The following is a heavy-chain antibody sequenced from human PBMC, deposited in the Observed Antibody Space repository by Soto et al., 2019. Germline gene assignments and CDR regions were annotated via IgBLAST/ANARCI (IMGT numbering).Heavy chain of an antibody. CDR1: GFTFSSYE. Sequence: PGGSLRLSCDGSGFTFSSYEMNWVRKAPGKGLEWVSYISSSGSTKNYADSVKGRFTISRDNVKNSLYLQMNSLRAEDTAVYYCARVPRNFYYNGMDVWRQGTTVTVSS. CDR3: ARVPRNFYYNGMDV. J-gene: IGHJ6*02. CDR2: ISSSGSTK. V-gene: IGHV3-48*03.